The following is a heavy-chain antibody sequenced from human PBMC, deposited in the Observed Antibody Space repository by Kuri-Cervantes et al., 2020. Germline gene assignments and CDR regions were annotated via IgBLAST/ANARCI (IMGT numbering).Heavy chain of an antibody. CDR1: GYSFTSYW. J-gene: IGHJ3*02. CDR3: ATSDIVVVVAATVPQDAFDI. D-gene: IGHD2-15*01. V-gene: IGHV5-51*01. Sequence: KVSCKGSGYSFTSYWIGWVRQMPGKGLEWMGIIYPGDSDTRYSPSFQGQVTISADKSISTAYLRWSSLKASDTAMYYCATSDIVVVVAATVPQDAFDIWGQGTMVNVSS. CDR2: IYPGDSDT.